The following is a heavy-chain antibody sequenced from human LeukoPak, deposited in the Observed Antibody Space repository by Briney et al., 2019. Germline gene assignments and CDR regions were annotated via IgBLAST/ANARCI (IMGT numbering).Heavy chain of an antibody. CDR3: ARPGSG. Sequence: SETLSLTCTVSGYSINSGYYWGWIRQPPGKGLEWIGSIYHSGSTYYNPSLKSRVTISVDTSKNQFSLKLSSVTAADTAMYYCARPGSGWGQGTLVTVSP. V-gene: IGHV4-38-2*02. J-gene: IGHJ4*02. CDR2: IYHSGST. CDR1: GYSINSGYY.